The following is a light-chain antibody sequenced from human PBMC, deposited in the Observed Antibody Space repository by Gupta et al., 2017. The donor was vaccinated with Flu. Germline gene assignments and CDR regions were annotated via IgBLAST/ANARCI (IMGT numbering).Light chain of an antibody. Sequence: PSSLPASVGDRVTITCRASQDIGSYLDWYQQKSGKRPKLLIYAASTTQSGVPSRFSASGFGTVFTLTISNLQPEDVATYYCQKYNSAPPVFGGGTKVEIK. J-gene: IGKJ4*01. CDR2: AAS. CDR3: QKYNSAPPV. V-gene: IGKV1-27*01. CDR1: QDIGSY.